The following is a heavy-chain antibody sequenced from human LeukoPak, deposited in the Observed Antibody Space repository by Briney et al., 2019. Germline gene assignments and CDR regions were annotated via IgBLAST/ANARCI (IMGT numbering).Heavy chain of an antibody. CDR1: GFTVSSNY. Sequence: GGSLRLSCAASGFTVSSNYMSWVRQAPGKGLEWVSVIYSGGSTYYADSVKGRFTISRDNSKNTLYLQMNSLRAEDTAVYYCAKGRITIFGVASVPDYWGQGTLVTVSS. D-gene: IGHD3-3*01. CDR2: IYSGGST. V-gene: IGHV3-53*05. J-gene: IGHJ4*02. CDR3: AKGRITIFGVASVPDY.